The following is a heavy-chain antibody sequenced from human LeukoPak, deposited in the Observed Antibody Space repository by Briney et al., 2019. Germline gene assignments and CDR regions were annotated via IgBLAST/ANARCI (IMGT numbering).Heavy chain of an antibody. J-gene: IGHJ5*02. CDR3: ARGYRLRDRNWFDP. Sequence: PSETLSLTCAVYGGSFSGYYRSWIRQPPGKGLEWIGEINHSGSTNYNPSLKSRVTISVDTSKNQFSLKLSSVTAADTAVYYCARGYRLRDRNWFDPWGQGTLVTVSS. CDR1: GGSFSGYY. D-gene: IGHD5-12*01. V-gene: IGHV4-34*01. CDR2: INHSGST.